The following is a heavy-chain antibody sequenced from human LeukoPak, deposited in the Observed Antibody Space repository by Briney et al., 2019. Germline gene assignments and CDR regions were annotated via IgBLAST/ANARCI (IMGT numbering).Heavy chain of an antibody. CDR2: IYYSGST. CDR1: GGSISGYY. J-gene: IGHJ5*02. D-gene: IGHD6-13*01. Sequence: MPSETLSPTCTVSGGSISGYYWSWIRQSPEKGLECIRYIYYSGSTNYNPSLKSRVTISVDTSKNQFSLKLRSVIAADTAVYYCARDLRTQYSSSWSAHWFDPWGQGTLVTVSS. CDR3: ARDLRTQYSSSWSAHWFDP. V-gene: IGHV4-59*01.